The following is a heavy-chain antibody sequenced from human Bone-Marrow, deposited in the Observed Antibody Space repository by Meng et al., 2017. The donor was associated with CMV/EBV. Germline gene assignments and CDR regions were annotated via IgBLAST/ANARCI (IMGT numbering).Heavy chain of an antibody. CDR1: GVTFSSSW. J-gene: IGHJ4*02. V-gene: IGHV3-74*01. Sequence: EVQLVVCGGCLVQPGGLLSLSSSASGVTFSSSWMFCVRQTPGKGLLGVALINPDGTATYYADSVKGRFTISRDNAKNTLYLQMNGLRDDDTAVYYCSRLYYYWGQGTLVTVSS. D-gene: IGHD2-8*01. CDR3: SRLYYY. CDR2: INPDGTAT.